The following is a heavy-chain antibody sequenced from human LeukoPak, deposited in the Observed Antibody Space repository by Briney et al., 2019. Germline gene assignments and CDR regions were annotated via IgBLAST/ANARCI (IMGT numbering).Heavy chain of an antibody. V-gene: IGHV3-21*01. J-gene: IGHJ2*01. CDR2: ISSSSSYI. Sequence: GGSLRLSCAASGFTFSSYSMNWVRQAPGKGLECVSSISSSSSYIYYADSVKGRFTISRDNAKNSLYLQMNSLRAEDTAVYYCARVRAGNLTGAWYFDLWGRGTLVTVSS. CDR3: ARVRAGNLTGAWYFDL. CDR1: GFTFSSYS. D-gene: IGHD1-1*01.